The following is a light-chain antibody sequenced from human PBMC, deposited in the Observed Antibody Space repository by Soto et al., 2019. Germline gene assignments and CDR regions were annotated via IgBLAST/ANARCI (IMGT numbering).Light chain of an antibody. J-gene: IGKJ1*01. CDR2: TGS. Sequence: DIQMTQSPSSVSASVGDRVTITCRASQAIDSWLAWYQQKPGEAPKLLIFTGSLFHSGVPPRFSGSGSGTDFTLTISSLQPEDFATYYCQQTLSFPPTFGQGTKVDTK. CDR1: QAIDSW. V-gene: IGKV1-12*01. CDR3: QQTLSFPPT.